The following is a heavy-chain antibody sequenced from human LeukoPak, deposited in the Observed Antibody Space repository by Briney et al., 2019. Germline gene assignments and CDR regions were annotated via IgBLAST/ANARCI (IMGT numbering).Heavy chain of an antibody. CDR3: ARARPYDSSFDY. CDR1: GGSISSGDYY. D-gene: IGHD3-22*01. Sequence: SQTLSLTCTVSGGSISSGDYYWSWIRQPPGKGLEWIGYIYYSGSTSYYPSLKSRVTISVDTSKNQFSLKLSSVTAAYTAVYYCARARPYDSSFDYWGQGTLVTVSS. CDR2: IYYSGST. J-gene: IGHJ4*02. V-gene: IGHV4-30-4*08.